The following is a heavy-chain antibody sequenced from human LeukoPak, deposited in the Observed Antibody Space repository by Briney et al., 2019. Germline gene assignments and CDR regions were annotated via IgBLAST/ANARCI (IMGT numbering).Heavy chain of an antibody. CDR2: INPNSGVT. V-gene: IGHV1-2*02. Sequence: ASVKVSCKSSGYTFTGYYMHWVRQAPGQGLEWMGWINPNSGVTDFAQKFQGRVTMTRDTSISTAHMELSRLTSDDTAVYYCARDPLNAFDIWGQGTMVTVSS. CDR3: ARDPLNAFDI. CDR1: GYTFTGYY. J-gene: IGHJ3*02.